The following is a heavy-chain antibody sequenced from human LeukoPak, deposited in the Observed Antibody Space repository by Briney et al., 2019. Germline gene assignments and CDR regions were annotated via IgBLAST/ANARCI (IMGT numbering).Heavy chain of an antibody. V-gene: IGHV3-30*18. Sequence: GGSLRLSCAASGFTFSSYGMHWVRQAPGKGLEWVAVISYDGSNKYYADSVKGRFTISRDNSKNTPYLQMNSLRAEDTAVYYCAKEVQLPLLYYGMDVWGQGTTVTVSS. CDR3: AKEVQLPLLYYGMDV. D-gene: IGHD6-13*01. J-gene: IGHJ6*02. CDR2: ISYDGSNK. CDR1: GFTFSSYG.